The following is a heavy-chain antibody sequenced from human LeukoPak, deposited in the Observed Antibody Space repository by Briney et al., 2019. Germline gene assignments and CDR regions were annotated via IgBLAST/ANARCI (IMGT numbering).Heavy chain of an antibody. CDR3: AVLYGDYDHLIFDY. CDR1: GFTFTSSA. D-gene: IGHD4-17*01. CDR2: IVVGSGNT. Sequence: ASVKVSCKASGFTFTSSAVQWVRQARGQRLEWIGWIVVGSGNTNYAQQFQERVTITRDMSTSTAYMELSSLRSEDTAVYYCAVLYGDYDHLIFDYWGQGTLVTVSS. J-gene: IGHJ4*02. V-gene: IGHV1-58*01.